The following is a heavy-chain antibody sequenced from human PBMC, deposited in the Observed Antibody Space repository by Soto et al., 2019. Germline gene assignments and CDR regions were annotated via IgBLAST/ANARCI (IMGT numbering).Heavy chain of an antibody. CDR1: GFPFNTKS. D-gene: IGHD6-13*01. CDR2: LTATSGRP. J-gene: IGHJ2*01. V-gene: IGHV3-23*01. CDR3: AKDLRGPEAGTWYLDL. Sequence: DVQLLESGGGLVQPGGSLRLSCTASGFPFNTKSMTWVRQAPGKGLEWVSALTATSGRPYYADSVKGRFTISRDNSKITLYLQMNNLGAEDTAFYYCAKDLRGPEAGTWYLDLWGRGTLVTVSS.